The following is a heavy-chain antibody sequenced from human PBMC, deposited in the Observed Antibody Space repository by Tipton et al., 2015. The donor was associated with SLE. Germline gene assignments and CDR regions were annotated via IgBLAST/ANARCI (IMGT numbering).Heavy chain of an antibody. CDR3: ARDYMDYRIFDY. J-gene: IGHJ4*02. CDR2: IFYTGRT. D-gene: IGHD4-11*01. Sequence: TLSLTCTVSGGSISSRTYYWGWVRQPPGKGLEWIGSIFYTGRTYPNPSLRSRVTISIDTSGNQFSLKVKSVTAADTAVYYCARDYMDYRIFDYWGREPWSPSPQ. CDR1: GGSISSRTYY. V-gene: IGHV4-39*07.